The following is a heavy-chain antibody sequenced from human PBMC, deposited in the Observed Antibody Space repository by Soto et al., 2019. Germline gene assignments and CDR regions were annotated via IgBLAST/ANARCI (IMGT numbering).Heavy chain of an antibody. J-gene: IGHJ4*02. Sequence: PGESLKISCKGSGYSFTIYWIGWVRQRPGKGLEWMGIIYPGDSDTRYSPSFQGQVTISADKSISTAYLQWSSLKASDTAMYYCARQRYYDSSGYFDYWGQGTLVTVSS. V-gene: IGHV5-51*01. CDR3: ARQRYYDSSGYFDY. CDR2: IYPGDSDT. CDR1: GYSFTIYW. D-gene: IGHD3-22*01.